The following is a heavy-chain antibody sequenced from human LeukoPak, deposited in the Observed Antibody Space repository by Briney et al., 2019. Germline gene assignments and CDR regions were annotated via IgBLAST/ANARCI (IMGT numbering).Heavy chain of an antibody. J-gene: IGHJ1*01. D-gene: IGHD2-15*01. Sequence: PGGSLRLSCAASGFTFSSYSMNWVRQAPGKGLEWVSSISSSSSYIYFADSVKGRLTISRDNAKNSLSLQMSSLRGEDTAVYYCARELVVCPAEYFQNWGQGTLVTVSS. CDR3: ARELVVCPAEYFQN. V-gene: IGHV3-21*01. CDR2: ISSSSSYI. CDR1: GFTFSSYS.